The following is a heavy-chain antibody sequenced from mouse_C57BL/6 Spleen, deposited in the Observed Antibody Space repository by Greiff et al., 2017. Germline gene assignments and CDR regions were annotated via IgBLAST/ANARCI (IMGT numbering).Heavy chain of an antibody. CDR1: GYSFTGYY. Sequence: VQLQQSGPELVKPGASVKISCKASGYSFTGYYMNWVKQSPEKSLEWIGEINPSTGGTTYNQKFKAKATLTVDKSSSTAYMQLKSLTSEDSAVYDCARGYYAMDYWGQGTSVTVSS. J-gene: IGHJ4*01. V-gene: IGHV1-42*01. CDR3: ARGYYAMDY. CDR2: INPSTGGT.